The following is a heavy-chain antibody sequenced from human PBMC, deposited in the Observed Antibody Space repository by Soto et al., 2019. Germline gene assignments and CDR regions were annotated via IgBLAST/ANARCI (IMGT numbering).Heavy chain of an antibody. V-gene: IGHV3-33*01. CDR1: GFTFRSYG. D-gene: IGHD5-12*01. CDR2: IWYDGSER. Sequence: QVQLVESGGGVVQPGRSLRLSCAASGFTFRSYGMHWVRQAPGKGLEWVAVIWYDGSERYYANSMKGRFTISRDNSKNTQDLQMNSLRAEATPVYYCARDRAGVGYNIDVWGQGNTVTVSS. J-gene: IGHJ6*02. CDR3: ARDRAGVGYNIDV.